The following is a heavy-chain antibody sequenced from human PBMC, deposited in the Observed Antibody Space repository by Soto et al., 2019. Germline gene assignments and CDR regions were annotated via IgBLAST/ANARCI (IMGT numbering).Heavy chain of an antibody. CDR3: AKVNWGDSSGYYSYDAFDT. CDR2: ISGSGGST. V-gene: IGHV3-23*01. J-gene: IGHJ3*02. Sequence: RLSCAASGFTFSSYAMSWVRQAPGKGLEWVSAISGSGGSTYYADSVKGRFTISRDNSKNTLYLQMNSLRAEDTAVYYCAKVNWGDSSGYYSYDAFDTWGQGTMVTVSS. D-gene: IGHD3-22*01. CDR1: GFTFSSYA.